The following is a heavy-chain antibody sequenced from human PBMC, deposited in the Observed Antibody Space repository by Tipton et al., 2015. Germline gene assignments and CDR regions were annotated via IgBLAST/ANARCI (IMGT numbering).Heavy chain of an antibody. CDR1: AYSTSSDYY. D-gene: IGHD4-23*01. CDR2: ISHSGNT. J-gene: IGHJ4*03. Sequence: TLSLTCAVSAYSTSSDYYWGWIRQPPGKGLEWIGSISHSGNTYYNPSLKSRVTMSRDTSKNQFSLKLTSVTASDTAVYYCARARGRHGGLFDSWGQGTTVTVSS. V-gene: IGHV4-38-2*01. CDR3: ARARGRHGGLFDS.